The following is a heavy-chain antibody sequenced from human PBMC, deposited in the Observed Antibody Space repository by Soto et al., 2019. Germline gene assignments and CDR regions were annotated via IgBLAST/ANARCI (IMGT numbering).Heavy chain of an antibody. CDR3: ARSGVGSGYYYYGMDV. Sequence: ASGMVSCKVTGYTLPNSSMQWVRQAPGKGLEWMGGFDPEDGETIYAQKFQGRVTMTEDTATATVYMELSSLRSEDTAVYYFARSGVGSGYYYYGMDVCDKDTTVTVSS. CDR2: FDPEDGET. D-gene: IGHD3-3*01. CDR1: GYTLPNSS. J-gene: IGHJ6*04. V-gene: IGHV1-24*01.